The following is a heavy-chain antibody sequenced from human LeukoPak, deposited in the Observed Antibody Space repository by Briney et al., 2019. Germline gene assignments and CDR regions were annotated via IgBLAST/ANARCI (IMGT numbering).Heavy chain of an antibody. D-gene: IGHD3-10*01. J-gene: IGHJ4*02. V-gene: IGHV3-23*01. CDR1: GLTFSRYA. CDR2: ISASGGST. CDR3: ATVRGGITLDY. Sequence: GGSLRLSCAASGLTFSRYAMSWVRQAPGKGLEWVSAISASGGSTYYADSVKGRCTISRDNAENTLYLQMNSLRAEDTAVYYCATVRGGITLDYWGQGTLVTVSS.